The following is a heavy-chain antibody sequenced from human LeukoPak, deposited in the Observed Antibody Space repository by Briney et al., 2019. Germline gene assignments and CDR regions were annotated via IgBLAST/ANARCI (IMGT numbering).Heavy chain of an antibody. Sequence: SETLSLTCTVSGGSISSSSYYWGWIRQPPGKGLEWIGSIYYSGSTYYNPSLKSRVTISVDTSKNQFSLKLSSVTAADTAVYYCASGVSIAVGYFDYWGQGTLVTVSS. D-gene: IGHD6-19*01. J-gene: IGHJ4*02. CDR3: ASGVSIAVGYFDY. CDR1: GGSISSSSYY. CDR2: IYYSGST. V-gene: IGHV4-39*07.